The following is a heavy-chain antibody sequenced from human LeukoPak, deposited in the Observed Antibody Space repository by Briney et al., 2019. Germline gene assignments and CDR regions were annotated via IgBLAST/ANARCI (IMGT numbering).Heavy chain of an antibody. CDR2: IYYSGST. CDR3: ARAPIECSSTSCFEGHFDY. D-gene: IGHD2-2*01. Sequence: SETLSLTCTISGASIDSYYWSWIRQPPGKGLEWIGYIYYSGSTNYNPSLKSRVTISVDTSKNQFSLKLSSVTAADTAVYYCARAPIECSSTSCFEGHFDYWGQGTLVTVSS. V-gene: IGHV4-59*01. J-gene: IGHJ4*02. CDR1: GASIDSYY.